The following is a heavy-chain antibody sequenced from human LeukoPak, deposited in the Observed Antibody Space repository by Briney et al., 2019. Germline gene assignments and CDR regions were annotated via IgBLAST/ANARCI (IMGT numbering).Heavy chain of an antibody. Sequence: ASVKVSCKVSGYTLTELSMHWVRQAPGKGLEWMGGFDPEDGETIHAQKFQGRVTMTEDTSTDTAYMELSSLRSEDTAVYYCATHYYVWGSYRSTDDAFDIWGQGTMVTVSS. CDR2: FDPEDGET. J-gene: IGHJ3*02. V-gene: IGHV1-24*01. D-gene: IGHD3-16*02. CDR1: GYTLTELS. CDR3: ATHYYVWGSYRSTDDAFDI.